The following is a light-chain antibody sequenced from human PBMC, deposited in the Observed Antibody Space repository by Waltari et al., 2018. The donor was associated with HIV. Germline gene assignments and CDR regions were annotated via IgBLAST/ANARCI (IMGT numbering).Light chain of an antibody. Sequence: DIVMTQSPDSLAVSLGERATINCKSSQSLLYSSNNKNYLVWYQQKPGQPPKLLIYWASTRESGFPDRFSGGGSGTDFTLTISSLQAEDVAVYYCQQYYTTPPTFGPGTKVDIK. CDR2: WAS. J-gene: IGKJ3*01. CDR1: QSLLYSSNNKNY. CDR3: QQYYTTPPT. V-gene: IGKV4-1*01.